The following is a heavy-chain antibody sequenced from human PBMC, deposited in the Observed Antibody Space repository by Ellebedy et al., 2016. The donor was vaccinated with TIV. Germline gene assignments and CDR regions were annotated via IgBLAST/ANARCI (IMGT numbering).Heavy chain of an antibody. CDR2: IDPRDSYT. D-gene: IGHD6-19*01. V-gene: IGHV5-10-1*01. J-gene: IGHJ6*02. CDR1: GYTFSNYW. CDR3: ARERGIAVTGTAGMDV. Sequence: ASVKVSCKGSGYTFSNYWITWVRQMPGKGLEWMGRIDPRDSYTIYSPSFQGHVTISADKSITTAYLQWSSLKASDTAMYYCARERGIAVTGTAGMDVWGQGTTVTVSS.